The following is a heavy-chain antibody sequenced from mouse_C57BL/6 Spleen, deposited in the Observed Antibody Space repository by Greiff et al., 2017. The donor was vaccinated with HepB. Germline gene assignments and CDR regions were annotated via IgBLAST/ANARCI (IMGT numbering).Heavy chain of an antibody. V-gene: IGHV1-50*01. CDR2: IDPSDSYT. D-gene: IGHD3-2*02. Sequence: QVQLKQPGAELVKPGASVKLSCKASGYTFTSYWMQWVKQRPGQGLEWIGEIDPSDSYTNYNQKFKGKATLTVDTSSSTAYMQLSSLTSEDSAVYYCARDSSGPYWGQGTTLTVSS. CDR1: GYTFTSYW. CDR3: ARDSSGPY. J-gene: IGHJ2*01.